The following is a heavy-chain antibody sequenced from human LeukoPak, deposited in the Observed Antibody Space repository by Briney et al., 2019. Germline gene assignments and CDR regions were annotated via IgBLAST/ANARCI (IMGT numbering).Heavy chain of an antibody. CDR2: ISSRDGKT. D-gene: IGHD6-6*01. CDR3: AKKAIIGAPGNYFDY. CDR1: GFTFSSYA. J-gene: IGHJ4*02. Sequence: PGGSLRLSCAASGFTFSSYAMSWVRQAPGKGLEWVSSISSRDGKTYYADSVKGRITISRDDATNTLYLKMSSLRAEDTAVYYCAKKAIIGAPGNYFDYWGPGTLVTVSS. V-gene: IGHV3-23*01.